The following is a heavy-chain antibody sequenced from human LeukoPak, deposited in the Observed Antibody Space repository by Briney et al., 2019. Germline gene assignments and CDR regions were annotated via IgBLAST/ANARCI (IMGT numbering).Heavy chain of an antibody. CDR3: ARVITSTATFDP. V-gene: IGHV1-69*05. CDR2: IIPIFGTA. D-gene: IGHD2-21*02. CDR1: GGTFSSYA. J-gene: IGHJ5*02. Sequence: ASVKVSCKASGGTFSSYAISWVRQAPGQGLEWMGGIIPIFGTANYAQKFQGRVTITTDESTSTAYMELSSLRSEHTAVYYCARVITSTATFDPWGQGTLVTVSS.